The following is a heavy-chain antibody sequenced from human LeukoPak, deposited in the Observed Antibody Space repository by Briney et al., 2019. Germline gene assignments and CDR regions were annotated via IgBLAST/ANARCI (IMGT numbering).Heavy chain of an antibody. D-gene: IGHD6-13*01. V-gene: IGHV1-8*03. CDR1: GYTFTSYY. J-gene: IGHJ4*02. Sequence: ASVKVSCKASGYTFTSYYMRWVRQAPGQGLEWMGWMNPNSGNTGYAQKFQGRVTITRNTSISTAYMELSSLRSEDTAVYYCARGIAAAKDYWGQGTLVTVSS. CDR3: ARGIAAAKDY. CDR2: MNPNSGNT.